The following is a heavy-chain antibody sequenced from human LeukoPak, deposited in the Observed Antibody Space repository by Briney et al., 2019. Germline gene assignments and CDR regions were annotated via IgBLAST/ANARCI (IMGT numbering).Heavy chain of an antibody. CDR1: GGSISNYY. J-gene: IGHJ4*02. V-gene: IGHV4-4*07. CDR2: IYTSGST. CDR3: ARDHWTGSYQFDS. D-gene: IGHD1-26*01. Sequence: SETLSLTCTVSGGSISNYYWSWIRRPAGKGLEWIGRIYTSGSTNYNPSLKSRVTLSVDTSKNQFSLKLTSVTAADTAVYYCARDHWTGSYQFDSWGQGTLVTVSS.